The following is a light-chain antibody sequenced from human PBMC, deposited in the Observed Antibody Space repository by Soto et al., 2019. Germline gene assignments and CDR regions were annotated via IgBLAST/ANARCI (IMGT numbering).Light chain of an antibody. CDR3: CSYGGSSALPYV. J-gene: IGLJ1*01. CDR2: EVA. CDR1: SSDVGTYNL. Sequence: ALAQPASVSGSPEQSVTISCTGTSSDVGTYNLVSWYQQHPGKAPKLIIYEVAERPSGVSNRFSGSKFGNTASLTISGLLPEDEADYYCCSYGGSSALPYVFGAGTKVTVL. V-gene: IGLV2-23*02.